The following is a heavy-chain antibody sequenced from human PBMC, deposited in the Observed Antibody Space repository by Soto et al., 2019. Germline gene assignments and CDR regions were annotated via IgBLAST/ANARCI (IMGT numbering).Heavy chain of an antibody. CDR1: EYTFTSYY. J-gene: IGHJ4*02. V-gene: IGHV1-46*01. CDR3: AVLRGNY. Sequence: QVQLVQSGAEVKKPGASVKVSCKASEYTFTSYYMHWVRQAPGQGLEWMGIINPSGGSTSYAQKGQGRVTMTRDTSTSTVYMELSSLRAEDTALYYCAVLRGNYWGQGTLVTVSS. D-gene: IGHD3-10*01. CDR2: INPSGGST.